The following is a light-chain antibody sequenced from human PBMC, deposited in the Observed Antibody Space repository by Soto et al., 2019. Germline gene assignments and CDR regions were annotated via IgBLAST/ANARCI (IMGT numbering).Light chain of an antibody. CDR2: EVS. V-gene: IGLV2-8*01. CDR3: SSYAGSPVV. CDR1: SGDVGGYNY. J-gene: IGLJ2*01. Sequence: QSALTQPPSASGXXXXSXXXXXXXTSGDVGGYNYVSWYQQHPGKAPKLVIYEVSERPSGVPDRFSGSKSGNTASLTVSGLQAEDEAIYYCSSYAGSPVVFGGGTKLTVL.